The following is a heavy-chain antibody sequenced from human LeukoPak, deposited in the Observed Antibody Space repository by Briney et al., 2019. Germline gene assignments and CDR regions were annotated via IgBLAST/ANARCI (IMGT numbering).Heavy chain of an antibody. J-gene: IGHJ4*02. Sequence: GGSLRLSCAASGFTFSSYAMHWVRQAPGKGLEWVAVISYDGSNKYYADSVKGRFTISRDNSKNTLYLQMNSLRAEDTAVYYCARGVDGYNRVPALYWGQGTLVTVSS. CDR1: GFTFSSYA. D-gene: IGHD5-24*01. V-gene: IGHV3-30*01. CDR3: ARGVDGYNRVPALY. CDR2: ISYDGSNK.